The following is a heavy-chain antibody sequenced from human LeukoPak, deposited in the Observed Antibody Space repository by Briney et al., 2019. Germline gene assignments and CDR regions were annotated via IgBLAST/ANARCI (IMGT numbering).Heavy chain of an antibody. D-gene: IGHD6-19*01. Sequence: SETLSLTCAVYGGSFSGYYWSWIRQPPGQGLEWIGEINQGGSTNYNPSLKSRVTMSVDTSRNQFSLKLTSVTAADTAVYYCASSLLGSSGWPESEYFHHWGQGTLVIVSS. J-gene: IGHJ1*01. CDR2: INQGGST. V-gene: IGHV4-34*10. CDR3: ASSLLGSSGWPESEYFHH. CDR1: GGSFSGYY.